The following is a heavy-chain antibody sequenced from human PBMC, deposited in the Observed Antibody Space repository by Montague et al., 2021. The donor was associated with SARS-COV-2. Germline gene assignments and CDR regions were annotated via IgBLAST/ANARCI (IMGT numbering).Heavy chain of an antibody. V-gene: IGHV4-39*01. CDR1: GGSISSSSYY. D-gene: IGHD1-26*01. CDR3: ARVKWELSVGNVFDI. CDR2: IYYSGST. J-gene: IGHJ3*02. Sequence: SETLSLTCTVSGGSISSSSYYWGWIRQPPGKGLEWIGSIYYSGSTYYNPSLKSRVSMSVDTSKNQFSLKLSPVTAADTAMYYCARVKWELSVGNVFDIWGQGTMVTVSS.